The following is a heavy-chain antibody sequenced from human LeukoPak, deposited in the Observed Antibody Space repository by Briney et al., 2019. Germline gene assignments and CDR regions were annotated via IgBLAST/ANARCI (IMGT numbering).Heavy chain of an antibody. CDR1: GGSIRSGVYY. Sequence: SQTLSLTCTVSGGSIRSGVYYWSWIRQHPGKGLEWIRCVSYRGNTYYNPSLKSRVTISVETSKSQFSLKLSAVTAADTAVYYCARASSDTDLDFWGQGTLVTVSS. CDR3: ARASSDTDLDF. J-gene: IGHJ4*02. CDR2: VSYRGNT. V-gene: IGHV4-31*03. D-gene: IGHD1-26*01.